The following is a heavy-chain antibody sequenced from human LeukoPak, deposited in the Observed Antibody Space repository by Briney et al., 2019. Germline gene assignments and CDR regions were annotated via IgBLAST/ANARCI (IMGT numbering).Heavy chain of an antibody. CDR2: INHSGST. J-gene: IGHJ4*02. Sequence: SETLSLTCAVYGGSFSGYYWSWIRQPPGKGLEWIGEINHSGSTNYNPSLKSRVTISVDTSKSQFSLKLSSVTAADTAVYYCARRGDGYDYWGQGTLVTVSS. D-gene: IGHD5-24*01. V-gene: IGHV4-34*01. CDR1: GGSFSGYY. CDR3: ARRGDGYDY.